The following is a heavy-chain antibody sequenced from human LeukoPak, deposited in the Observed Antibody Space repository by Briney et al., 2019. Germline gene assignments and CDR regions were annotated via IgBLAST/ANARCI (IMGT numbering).Heavy chain of an antibody. Sequence: ASVKVSCTASGYTFTGYYMHWVRQAPGQGLEWMGWINPNGGGTNYAQKFQGRVTMTRDTSISTAYMELSSLRSDDTAVYYCARGRGSYAFDYWGQGTLVTVSS. J-gene: IGHJ4*02. CDR2: INPNGGGT. D-gene: IGHD1-26*01. CDR1: GYTFTGYY. CDR3: ARGRGSYAFDY. V-gene: IGHV1-2*02.